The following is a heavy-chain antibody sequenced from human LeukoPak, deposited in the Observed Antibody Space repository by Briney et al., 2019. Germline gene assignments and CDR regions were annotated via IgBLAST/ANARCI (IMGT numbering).Heavy chain of an antibody. D-gene: IGHD3-16*02. CDR2: IYYSGST. Sequence: PSQTLSLTCTVSGGSISSGGYYWSWIRQHPGKGPEWIGYIYYSGSTYYNPSLKSRVTISVDTSKNQFSLKLSSVTAADTAMYWCARISDPGYTNYFEYWGQGALVTVSS. CDR1: GGSISSGGYY. V-gene: IGHV4-31*03. J-gene: IGHJ4*02. CDR3: ARISDPGYTNYFEY.